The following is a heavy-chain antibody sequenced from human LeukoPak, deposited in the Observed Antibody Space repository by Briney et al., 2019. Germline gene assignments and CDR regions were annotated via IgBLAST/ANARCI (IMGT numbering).Heavy chain of an antibody. V-gene: IGHV3-11*01. CDR1: GFTFSDYY. Sequence: GGSLRLSCAASGFTFSDYYMSWIRQAPGKGLEWVSYISSSGSTIYYADSVKGPFTISRDNAKNSLYPQMNSLRAEDTAVYYCARDRSDSGSPSTPDYWGQGTLVTVSS. CDR2: ISSSGSTI. J-gene: IGHJ4*02. D-gene: IGHD1-26*01. CDR3: ARDRSDSGSPSTPDY.